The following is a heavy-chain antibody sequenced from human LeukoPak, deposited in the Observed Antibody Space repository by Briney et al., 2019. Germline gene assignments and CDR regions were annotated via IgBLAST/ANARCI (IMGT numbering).Heavy chain of an antibody. Sequence: PGGSLTLSCAASGFTFRGYAMAWVRQAPGKGLEWVSSITDSGDVTYYTDSVKGRFTISRDNSKSTLYLQMNSLTAEDTALYFCAKGQTGAPSFYYFFYLDGWGKGSTVIVSS. CDR1: GFTFRGYA. V-gene: IGHV3-23*01. CDR3: AKGQTGAPSFYYFFYLDG. CDR2: ITDSGDVT. D-gene: IGHD2-8*02. J-gene: IGHJ6*03.